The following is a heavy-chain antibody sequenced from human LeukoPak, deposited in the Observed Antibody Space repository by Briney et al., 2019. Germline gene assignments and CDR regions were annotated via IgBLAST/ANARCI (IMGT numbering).Heavy chain of an antibody. CDR1: GGSFSGYY. Sequence: PSETLSLTCAVYGGSFSGYYWSWIRQPPGKGLEWIGEINHSGSTNYNPSLKSRVTISVDTSKNQFSLKLSSVTAADTAVYYCARGWGSSWFNWFDPWGQGTLVTVSS. D-gene: IGHD6-13*01. J-gene: IGHJ5*02. CDR2: INHSGST. V-gene: IGHV4-34*01. CDR3: ARGWGSSWFNWFDP.